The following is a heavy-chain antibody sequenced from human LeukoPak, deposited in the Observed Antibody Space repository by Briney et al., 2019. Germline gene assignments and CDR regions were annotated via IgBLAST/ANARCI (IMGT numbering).Heavy chain of an antibody. CDR2: IKQDGSEK. D-gene: IGHD1-26*01. CDR1: GFTFSRYW. J-gene: IGHJ4*02. CDR3: ARFRGSYFDY. V-gene: IGHV3-7*04. Sequence: GGSLRLSCAASGFTFSRYWMSWVRQAPGKGLEWVANIKQDGSEKYYVDSVKGRFTISGDNAKNSLYLQMNSLRAEDTAVYHCARFRGSYFDYRGQGTLVTVSS.